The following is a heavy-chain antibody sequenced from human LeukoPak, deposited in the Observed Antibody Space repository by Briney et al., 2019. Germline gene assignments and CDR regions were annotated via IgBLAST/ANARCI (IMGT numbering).Heavy chain of an antibody. V-gene: IGHV4-38-2*02. CDR1: GYSISSGYY. Sequence: SETLSLTCTVSGYSISSGYYWGWIRQPPGKGLEWIGSIYHSGSTYYNPSLKSRVTISVDMSKNQFSLKLNSVTAADTALYFCARWDFDWSFDYWGQGTLVTVSS. CDR2: IYHSGST. J-gene: IGHJ4*02. D-gene: IGHD3-9*01. CDR3: ARWDFDWSFDY.